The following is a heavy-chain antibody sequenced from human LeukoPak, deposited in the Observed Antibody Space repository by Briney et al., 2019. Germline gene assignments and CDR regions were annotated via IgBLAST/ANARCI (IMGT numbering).Heavy chain of an antibody. CDR3: ARDQGIAAAAPAGGYYYYFGICV. CDR1: GDSLSSYG. V-gene: IGHV1-69*04. Sequence: SVKVSCKPSGDSLSSYGFSWGRQAPGQGLEWMGRIIPILGIANYAQKFQGRVTITADKSTSTAYMELSTLRSEDTSVYYCARDQGIAAAAPAGGYYYYFGICVRGPGTTVTVSS. CDR2: IIPILGIA. J-gene: IGHJ6*02. D-gene: IGHD6-13*01.